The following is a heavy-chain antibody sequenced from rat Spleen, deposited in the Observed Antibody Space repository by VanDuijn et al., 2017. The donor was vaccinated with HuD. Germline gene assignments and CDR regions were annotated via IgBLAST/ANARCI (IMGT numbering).Heavy chain of an antibody. V-gene: IGHV5-7*01. J-gene: IGHJ2*01. D-gene: IGHD1-4*01. CDR3: ARRPGDFDC. CDR1: GFTFSDYY. Sequence: EVQLAESGGGLVQPGRSLKLSCAASGFTFSDYYMAWVRQAPGKGLEWVATISYDGGSTYYRDSVKGRFTISRDHAKSTLYLQMYSLRSEDTATYYCARRPGDFDCWGQGVMVTVSS. CDR2: ISYDGGST.